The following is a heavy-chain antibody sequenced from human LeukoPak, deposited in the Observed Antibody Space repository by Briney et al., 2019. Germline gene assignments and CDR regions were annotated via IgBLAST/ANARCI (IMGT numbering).Heavy chain of an antibody. CDR2: IYTSGST. Sequence: SETLSLTCTVSGGSISSYYWSWIRQPAGKGLEWIGRIYTSGSTNYNPSLKSRVTMSVDTSKNQFFLKLSSVTAADTAVYYCARARYYDSSGYYAFDIWGQGTMVTVSS. CDR3: ARARYYDSSGYYAFDI. J-gene: IGHJ3*02. CDR1: GGSISSYY. D-gene: IGHD3-22*01. V-gene: IGHV4-4*07.